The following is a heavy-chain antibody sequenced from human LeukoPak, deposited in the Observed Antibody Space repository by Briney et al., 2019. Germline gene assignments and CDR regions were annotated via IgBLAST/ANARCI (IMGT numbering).Heavy chain of an antibody. Sequence: GGTLRLSCAASGFTFSSYGMSWVRQAPGKGLEWVSYISSSGSTIYYADSVKGRFTISRDNAKNSLYLQMNSLRAEDTAVYYCARVGYYYDSSGYYEGDYFYMDVWGKGTTVTVSS. V-gene: IGHV3-48*04. D-gene: IGHD3-22*01. CDR2: ISSSGSTI. CDR1: GFTFSSYG. J-gene: IGHJ6*03. CDR3: ARVGYYYDSSGYYEGDYFYMDV.